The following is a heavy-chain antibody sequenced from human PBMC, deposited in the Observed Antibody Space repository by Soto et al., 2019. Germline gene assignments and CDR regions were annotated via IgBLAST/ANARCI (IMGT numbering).Heavy chain of an antibody. D-gene: IGHD4-17*01. J-gene: IGHJ5*02. Sequence: EVQLVESGGGLVKPGGSLRLSCAASEFTFSSYSVNWVRQAPGKGLEWVSSISSSSSYIYYADSVKGRFTISRDNAKNSLYLQMNSLRAEDTAVYYCVRDPATVNWFDPWGQGTLVTVSS. CDR2: ISSSSSYI. CDR1: EFTFSSYS. V-gene: IGHV3-21*01. CDR3: VRDPATVNWFDP.